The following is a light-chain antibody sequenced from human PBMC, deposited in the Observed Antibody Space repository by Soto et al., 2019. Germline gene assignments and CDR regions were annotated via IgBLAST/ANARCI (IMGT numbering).Light chain of an antibody. J-gene: IGLJ1*01. Sequence: QSVLTQPPSVSVAPGQKVTISCSGSSSNIGGSSVSWYQQLPGTAPKLLIYDDNKRPSGIPDRFSGSKSGTSATLGITGFQTGDEADYYCGSWDSSLSAYVFGTGTKVTVL. V-gene: IGLV1-51*01. CDR1: SSNIGGSS. CDR3: GSWDSSLSAYV. CDR2: DDN.